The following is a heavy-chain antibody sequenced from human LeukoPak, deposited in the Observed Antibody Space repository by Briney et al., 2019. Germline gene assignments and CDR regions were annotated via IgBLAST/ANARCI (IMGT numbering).Heavy chain of an antibody. V-gene: IGHV3-23*01. CDR1: GFTFSSYA. CDR3: NTARGDSSGWYLGTQYYFDY. D-gene: IGHD6-19*01. J-gene: IGHJ4*02. CDR2: ISGSGGST. Sequence: GGTLILSCAASGFTFSSYAMSWVRQAPGKGLEWISDISGSGGSTYYADSVKRRFTISRDNSKNTLYLQMTSLRAEDRAVYYCNTARGDSSGWYLGTQYYFDYWGQGTLVTVPS.